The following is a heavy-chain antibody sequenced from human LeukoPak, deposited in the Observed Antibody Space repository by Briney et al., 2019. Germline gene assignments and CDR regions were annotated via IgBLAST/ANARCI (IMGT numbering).Heavy chain of an antibody. CDR2: ISSGGTT. CDR3: ARVHGSGSFGN. Sequence: AGGSLRLSCAASGFSVSSSYMSWVRQAPGKGLEWVSVISSGGTTYYADPVKGRFTVSRDNAKNSLFLQLNSLRVEDTAMYYCARVHGSGSFGNWGQGTLVTVSS. J-gene: IGHJ4*02. CDR1: GFSVSSSY. V-gene: IGHV3-53*01. D-gene: IGHD3-10*01.